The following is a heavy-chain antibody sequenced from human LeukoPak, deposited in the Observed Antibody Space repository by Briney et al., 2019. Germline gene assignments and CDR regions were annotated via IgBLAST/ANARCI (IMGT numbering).Heavy chain of an antibody. CDR2: IGGSGGST. V-gene: IGHV3-23*01. CDR3: AKHDAGRYSSSFFNN. Sequence: GGSLRLSCVASGFTFSSYVMSWVRQAPGKGLEWVSGIGGSGGSTYYADSVKGRFTISRDNSKNTLYLQMNSLRAEDTAVYYCAKHDAGRYSSSFFNNWGQGTLVTVSS. J-gene: IGHJ4*02. CDR1: GFTFSSYV. D-gene: IGHD6-6*01.